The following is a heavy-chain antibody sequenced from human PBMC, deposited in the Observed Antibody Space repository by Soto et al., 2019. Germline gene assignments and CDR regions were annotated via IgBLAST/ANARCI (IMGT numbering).Heavy chain of an antibody. CDR3: ARDPTSCSGGRCNSVGWFDP. Sequence: QAQLVESGGGVVQPGRSLRLSCAASGFTFIAYSMHWVRQAPGKGLEWLAVISFDGGEKHYADSVKGRCTISRDNSNNPLYLQMNSLRDDDTAIYYCARDPTSCSGGRCNSVGWFDPWGQGTLVIVSS. CDR2: ISFDGGEK. V-gene: IGHV3-30-3*01. CDR1: GFTFIAYS. J-gene: IGHJ5*02. D-gene: IGHD2-15*01.